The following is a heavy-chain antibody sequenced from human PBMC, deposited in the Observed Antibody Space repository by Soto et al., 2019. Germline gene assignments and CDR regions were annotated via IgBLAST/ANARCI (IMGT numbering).Heavy chain of an antibody. CDR1: GGSISSYY. Sequence: PSETLSLTCTVSGGSISSYYWSWIRQPPGKGLEWIGYIYYSGSTNYNPSLKSRVTISVDTSKNQFSLKLSSVTAADTAVYYCAREGWFGELLYFDYWGQGTLVTVS. V-gene: IGHV4-59*01. CDR2: IYYSGST. J-gene: IGHJ4*02. D-gene: IGHD3-10*01. CDR3: AREGWFGELLYFDY.